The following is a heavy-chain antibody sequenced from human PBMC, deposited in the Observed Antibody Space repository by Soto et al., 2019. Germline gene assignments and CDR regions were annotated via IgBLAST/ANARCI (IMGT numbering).Heavy chain of an antibody. Sequence: QVQLVQSGAEVKKPGSSVKVSCKASGGTFSSYTISWVRQAPGQGLEWMGRIIPILGIANYAQKFQGRVTITADKSTSTASMELSSLRSEDTAVYYCARDTYYYDSSGPGFDYWGQGTLVTVSS. D-gene: IGHD3-22*01. V-gene: IGHV1-69*02. J-gene: IGHJ4*02. CDR1: GGTFSSYT. CDR3: ARDTYYYDSSGPGFDY. CDR2: IIPILGIA.